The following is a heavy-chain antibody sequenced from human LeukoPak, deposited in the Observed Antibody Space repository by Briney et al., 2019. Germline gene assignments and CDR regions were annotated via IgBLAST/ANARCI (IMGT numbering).Heavy chain of an antibody. CDR3: ARDHYEGILDV. V-gene: IGHV3-74*01. J-gene: IGHJ6*04. D-gene: IGHD3-3*01. CDR1: GFTFSSYW. Sequence: PGGSLRLSCAASGFTFSSYWMHWVRQAPGKGLMWVSRINSDGSSTSYADSVKGRFTISRDNAKNTLYLQMNSLRAEDTAVYYCARDHYEGILDVWGKGTTVTISS. CDR2: INSDGSST.